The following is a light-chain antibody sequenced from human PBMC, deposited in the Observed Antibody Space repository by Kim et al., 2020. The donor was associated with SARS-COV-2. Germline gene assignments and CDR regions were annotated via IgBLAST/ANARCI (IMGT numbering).Light chain of an antibody. V-gene: IGLV1-40*01. CDR3: QSYDTSLSIWV. Sequence: QPVLTQPPSVSGAPGQRITISCTGSTSNIGTGHDVHWYQQLPGVAPKLLIFTNNNRPSGVPDRFSGSKSGTSASLAIAGLQAEDEADYYCQSYDTSLSIWVFGGGTQLTVL. CDR1: TSNIGTGHD. J-gene: IGLJ3*02. CDR2: TNN.